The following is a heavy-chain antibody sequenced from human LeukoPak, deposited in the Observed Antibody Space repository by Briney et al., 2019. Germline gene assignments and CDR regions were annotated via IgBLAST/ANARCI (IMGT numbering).Heavy chain of an antibody. Sequence: PSETLSLTCTVSGDSISPYYWSWIRQPPGKGLEWIGYIYYSGSTNYNPSLKSRVTISVDTSKNQFSLKLSSVTAADTAVYYCARGSTVVTPFYFDYWGQGTLVTVSS. V-gene: IGHV4-59*12. CDR1: GDSISPYY. D-gene: IGHD4-23*01. J-gene: IGHJ4*02. CDR3: ARGSTVVTPFYFDY. CDR2: IYYSGST.